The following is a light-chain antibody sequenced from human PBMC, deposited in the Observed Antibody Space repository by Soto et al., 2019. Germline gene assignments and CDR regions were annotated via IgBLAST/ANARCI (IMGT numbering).Light chain of an antibody. J-gene: IGLJ3*02. CDR2: GNR. Sequence: QSVLTQPPSVSGVPGQRVTISCTGNNSNLGAGYDVHWYQQLPGAAPKLVVFGNRNRPSGVTERFSGSKSGTSASLAITGLQAEDEADYYCQAYVYSLTAFVFGGGTKLTVL. CDR1: NSNLGAGYD. CDR3: QAYVYSLTAFV. V-gene: IGLV1-40*01.